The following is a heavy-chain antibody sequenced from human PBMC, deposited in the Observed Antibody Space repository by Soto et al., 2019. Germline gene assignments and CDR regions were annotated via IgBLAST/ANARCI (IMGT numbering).Heavy chain of an antibody. CDR1: GGSISSYY. CDR3: ARASGYDRRFDY. D-gene: IGHD5-12*01. CDR2: IYYSGST. Sequence: SETLSLTCTVSGGSISSYYWSWIRQPPGKGLEWIGYIYYSGSTNYNPSLKSRVTISVDTSKNQFSLKLSSVTAADTAVYYCARASGYDRRFDYWGQGTLVTVSS. J-gene: IGHJ4*02. V-gene: IGHV4-59*01.